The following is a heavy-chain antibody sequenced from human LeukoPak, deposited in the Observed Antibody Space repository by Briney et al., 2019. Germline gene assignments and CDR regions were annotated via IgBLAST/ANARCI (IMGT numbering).Heavy chain of an antibody. CDR1: GGSISSYY. V-gene: IGHV4-59*08. J-gene: IGHJ3*02. D-gene: IGHD3-3*01. Sequence: PSEILSLTCTVSGGSISSYYWSWIRQPPGKGLECIGYIYNSGSTNYNPSLKSRVSISVDTSKNQFSLKLSTVTAADTAVYYCARSAIYAFDIWGQGTMVTVSS. CDR2: IYNSGST. CDR3: ARSAIYAFDI.